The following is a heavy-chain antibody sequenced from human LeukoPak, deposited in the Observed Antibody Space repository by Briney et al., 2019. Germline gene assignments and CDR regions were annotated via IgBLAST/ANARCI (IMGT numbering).Heavy chain of an antibody. J-gene: IGHJ4*02. Sequence: GGSLRLSCAASGFTFSSYAMSWVRQAPGKGLEWVSAISGSGGSTYYADSVKGRFTISRDNTKNTLHLQMNSLRAETTAEYYSAKEDYYGSVHYWGQGTLVTVSS. CDR2: ISGSGGST. CDR1: GFTFSSYA. D-gene: IGHD3-10*01. CDR3: AKEDYYGSVHY. V-gene: IGHV3-23*01.